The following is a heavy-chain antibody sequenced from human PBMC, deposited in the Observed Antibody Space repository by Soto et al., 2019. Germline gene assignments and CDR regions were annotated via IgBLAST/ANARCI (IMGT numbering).Heavy chain of an antibody. CDR2: MNPNSGNT. Sequence: QVQLVQSGAEVKKPGASVKVSCKASGYTFTSYDINWVRQATGQGLEWMGWMNPNSGNTGYAQKFQGRVTMTRNTSISTAYMELSSLRSEDTAVYYCARLTVTTWGFISYYYYGMDVWGQGTTVTVSS. J-gene: IGHJ6*02. D-gene: IGHD4-17*01. CDR1: GYTFTSYD. V-gene: IGHV1-8*01. CDR3: ARLTVTTWGFISYYYYGMDV.